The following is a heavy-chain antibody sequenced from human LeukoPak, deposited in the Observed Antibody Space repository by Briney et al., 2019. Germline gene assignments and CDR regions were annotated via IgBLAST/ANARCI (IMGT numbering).Heavy chain of an antibody. D-gene: IGHD5-12*01. CDR3: ARLYSAYDFRGDY. Sequence: GESLKISCKGSGYTFSTYWIGWVRQMPGKGLEWMGIIYPGDSGTRYSPSSQGQVTISADKSISTAYLQWSSLKASDTAMYYCARLYSAYDFRGDYWGQGALVTVSS. V-gene: IGHV5-51*01. J-gene: IGHJ4*02. CDR2: IYPGDSGT. CDR1: GYTFSTYW.